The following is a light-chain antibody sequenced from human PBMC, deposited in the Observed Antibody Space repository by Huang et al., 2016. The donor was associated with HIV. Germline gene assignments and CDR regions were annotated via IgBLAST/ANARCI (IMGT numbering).Light chain of an antibody. Sequence: DIVMIQSPLSLPVTPGEPASISCRSSQSRLHSNGYNYLDWYLQKPGQSPQLLIYFGSSRASGVPDRFSGGGSGTRFSLNISRVEAEDAGIYYCMEALKTPYTFGQGTKLEIK. CDR2: FGS. J-gene: IGKJ2*01. CDR3: MEALKTPYT. CDR1: QSRLHSNGYNY. V-gene: IGKV2-28*01.